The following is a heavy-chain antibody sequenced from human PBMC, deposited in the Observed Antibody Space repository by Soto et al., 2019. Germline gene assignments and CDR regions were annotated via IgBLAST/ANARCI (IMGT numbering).Heavy chain of an antibody. CDR1: GFTFSRSD. V-gene: IGHV3-73*01. J-gene: IGHJ6*02. Sequence: LRLSCSASGFTFSRSDLHWVRQAPGKGLEWVGRVRSKIHNYATSFADSVRGRFTISRDDSDNTVSLEMSGLKSEDTALYYCSRHEEGRRMVFYGMDVWGQGTTVTVSS. D-gene: IGHD2-8*01. CDR3: SRHEEGRRMVFYGMDV. CDR2: VRSKIHNYAT.